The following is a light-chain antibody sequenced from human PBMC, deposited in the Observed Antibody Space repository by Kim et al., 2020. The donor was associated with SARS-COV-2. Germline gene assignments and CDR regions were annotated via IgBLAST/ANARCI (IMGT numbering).Light chain of an antibody. Sequence: QSVTISCTGTSSDVGGYNYVSWYQQHPDKAPKLMIYEVSKRPSGVPDRFSGSKSGNTASLTVSGLQAEDEADYYCSSYAGSNILYVFGTGTKVTVL. CDR2: EVS. CDR1: SSDVGGYNY. CDR3: SSYAGSNILYV. J-gene: IGLJ1*01. V-gene: IGLV2-8*01.